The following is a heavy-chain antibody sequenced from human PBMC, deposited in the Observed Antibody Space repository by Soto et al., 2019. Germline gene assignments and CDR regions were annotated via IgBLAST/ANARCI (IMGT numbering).Heavy chain of an antibody. Sequence: SETLSLTCTVSGGSVSSSSYYWGWIRQPPGKGLEWIGTIYYTGSTSYSPSLKSRVTISVDTSKTQFSLNLKSVTAADTAVYYCAGRRAGDYYFDYWGQGTLVTVS. V-gene: IGHV4-39*01. D-gene: IGHD1-26*01. CDR1: GGSVSSSSYY. CDR2: IYYTGST. J-gene: IGHJ4*02. CDR3: AGRRAGDYYFDY.